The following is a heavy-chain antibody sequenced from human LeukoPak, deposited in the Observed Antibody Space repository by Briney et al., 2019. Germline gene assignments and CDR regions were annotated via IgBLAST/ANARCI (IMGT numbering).Heavy chain of an antibody. CDR1: GFTFSSYA. CDR2: ISGSGGST. CDR3: AKDQYLKLYGSGWGSNWFDP. Sequence: GGSLRLSCAASGFTFSSYAMSWVRQAPGKGLEWVSAISGSGGSTHYADSVKGRFTISRDNSKNTLYLQMNSLRAEDTAVYYCAKDQYLKLYGSGWGSNWFDPWGQGTLVTVSS. J-gene: IGHJ5*02. V-gene: IGHV3-23*01. D-gene: IGHD6-19*01.